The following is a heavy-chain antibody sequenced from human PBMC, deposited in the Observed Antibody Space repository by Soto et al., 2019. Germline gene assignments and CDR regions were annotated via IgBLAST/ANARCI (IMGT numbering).Heavy chain of an antibody. CDR3: TTAPYDGTPPAFDY. J-gene: IGHJ4*02. Sequence: GGSLRLSCAASGFTXSSYGMHWVRQAPGKGLEWVAVISYDGSNKYYADSVKGRFTISRDESKNSLYLDMNSLRTDDTAVYYCTTAPYDGTPPAFDYWGQGTLVTVSS. CDR1: GFTXSSYG. CDR2: ISYDGSNK. D-gene: IGHD4-17*01. V-gene: IGHV3-30*03.